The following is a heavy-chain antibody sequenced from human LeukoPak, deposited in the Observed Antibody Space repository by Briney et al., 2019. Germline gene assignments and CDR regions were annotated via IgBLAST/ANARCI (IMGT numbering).Heavy chain of an antibody. V-gene: IGHV4-38-2*01. CDR1: RFTFSSYG. CDR2: IFHSGST. J-gene: IGHJ4*02. D-gene: IGHD1-26*01. Sequence: GSLRLSCAASRFTFSSYGMSWVRQAPGKGLEWIGSIFHSGSTYYNPSLKSRVTISVDTSKNQFSLKPRSVTAADTAVYYCARGKSRGSHIDYWGQGTLVTVSS. CDR3: ARGKSRGSHIDY.